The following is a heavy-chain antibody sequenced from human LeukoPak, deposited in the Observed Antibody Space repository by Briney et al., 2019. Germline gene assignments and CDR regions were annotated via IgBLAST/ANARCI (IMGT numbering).Heavy chain of an antibody. V-gene: IGHV3-30-3*01. CDR3: AKDARYSYGY. CDR1: GFTFSSYA. J-gene: IGHJ4*02. CDR2: ISYDGSNK. D-gene: IGHD1-26*01. Sequence: GRSLRLSCAASGFTFSSYAMHWVRQAPGKGLEWVAVISYDGSNKYYADSVKGRFTISRDNSKNTLYLQMNSLRAEDTAVYYCAKDARYSYGYWGQGTLVTVSS.